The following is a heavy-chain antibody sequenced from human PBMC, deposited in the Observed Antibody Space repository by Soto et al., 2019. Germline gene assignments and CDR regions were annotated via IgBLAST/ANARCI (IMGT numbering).Heavy chain of an antibody. CDR3: ARRVLVGCSGGSCYSSWFDY. CDR2: INHSGST. J-gene: IGHJ4*02. Sequence: WSWIRQPPGKGLEWTGEINHSGSTNYNPSLKSRVTISVDTSKNQFSLKLSSVTAADTAVYYCARRVLVGCSGGSCYSSWFDYWGQGTLVTVSS. V-gene: IGHV4-34*01. D-gene: IGHD2-15*01.